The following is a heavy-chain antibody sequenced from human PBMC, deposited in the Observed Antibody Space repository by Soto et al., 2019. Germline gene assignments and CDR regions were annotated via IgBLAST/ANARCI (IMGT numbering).Heavy chain of an antibody. CDR3: AKSDYGGRRGPIDY. J-gene: IGHJ4*02. D-gene: IGHD4-17*01. CDR1: GFTFSAYA. Sequence: PGGSLRLSCAASGFTFSAYAMSWVRQAPGKGLQWVSAISGSGGTTYYADSVKGRFTISRDNSKNTLYLQMNILRAEDTAVYYCAKSDYGGRRGPIDYWGQGTLVTVS. V-gene: IGHV3-23*01. CDR2: ISGSGGTT.